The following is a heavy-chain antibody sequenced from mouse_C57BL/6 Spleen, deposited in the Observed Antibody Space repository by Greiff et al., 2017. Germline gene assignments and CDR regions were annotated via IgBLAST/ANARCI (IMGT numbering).Heavy chain of an antibody. CDR3: ARFYYYYGAMDY. Sequence: QVQLQQPGAELVMPGASVKLSCKASGYTFTSYWMHWVKQRPGQGLEWIGEIDPSDSYTNYNQKFKGKSTLTVDKSSSTAYMQLSSLTSEDSAVYYCARFYYYYGAMDYWGQGTSVTVSS. V-gene: IGHV1-69*01. J-gene: IGHJ4*01. CDR1: GYTFTSYW. D-gene: IGHD2-4*01. CDR2: IDPSDSYT.